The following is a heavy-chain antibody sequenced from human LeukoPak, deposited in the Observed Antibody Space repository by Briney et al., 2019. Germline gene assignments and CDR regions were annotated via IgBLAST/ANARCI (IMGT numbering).Heavy chain of an antibody. V-gene: IGHV1-2*02. CDR2: INPNSGGT. CDR3: ATNSTY. D-gene: IGHD5-24*01. Sequence: ASVKVSCKASGYTFTGYYIHWVRQAPGQGLEWVGWINPNSGGTNYAQTFQGRVTMTRDTSISTAYMEVSSLRPDDTAVYYCATNSTYWGQGTLVTVSS. CDR1: GYTFTGYY. J-gene: IGHJ4*02.